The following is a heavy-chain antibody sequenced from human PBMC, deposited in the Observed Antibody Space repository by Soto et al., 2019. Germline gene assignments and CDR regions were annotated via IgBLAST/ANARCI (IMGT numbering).Heavy chain of an antibody. CDR2: ISSSSSTI. J-gene: IGHJ6*02. Sequence: QPGGSLRLSCAASGFTFNTYSMNWVRQAPGKGLEWVSYISSSSSTIYYADPVQGRFTISRDNAKNSLYLQMNSLRDEDTAVYYCARGGQLGGGMDVWGQGTTVTVSS. CDR3: ARGGQLGGGMDV. V-gene: IGHV3-48*02. CDR1: GFTFNTYS. D-gene: IGHD6-6*01.